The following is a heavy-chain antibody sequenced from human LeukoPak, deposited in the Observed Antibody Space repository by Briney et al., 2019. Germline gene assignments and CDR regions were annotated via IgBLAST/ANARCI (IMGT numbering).Heavy chain of an antibody. D-gene: IGHD5-18*01. CDR2: FDPADGET. CDR1: GFTLTELS. J-gene: IGHJ4*02. V-gene: IGHV1-24*01. Sequence: GASVKVSCKVSGFTLTELSMHWVRQAPGKVLEWRGGFDPADGETIYAQKFQGRVTMTEDTSTDTAYMELSSLRSEDTAVYYCATGIGKIQLPKFDYWGQGTLVTVSS. CDR3: ATGIGKIQLPKFDY.